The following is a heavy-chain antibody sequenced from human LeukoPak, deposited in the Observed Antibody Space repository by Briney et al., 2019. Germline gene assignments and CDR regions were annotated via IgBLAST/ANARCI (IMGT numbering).Heavy chain of an antibody. J-gene: IGHJ6*02. CDR1: GYTFTGYY. V-gene: IGHV1-2*02. D-gene: IGHD2-8*01. CDR3: ARDLGVAAYYGMDV. Sequence: ASVKVSCKASGYTFTGYYMHWVRQAPGQGLEWMGWINPNSGGTNYAQKFQGRVTMTRDTSISTAYMELSRLRSDDTAVYYCARDLGVAAYYGMDVWGQGTTVTVSS. CDR2: INPNSGGT.